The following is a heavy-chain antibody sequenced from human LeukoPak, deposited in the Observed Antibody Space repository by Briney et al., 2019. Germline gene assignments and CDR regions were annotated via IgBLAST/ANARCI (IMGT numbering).Heavy chain of an antibody. CDR2: INPNSGGT. V-gene: IGHV1-2*06. Sequence: ASVKVSCKASGYTFPGYYMHWVRQAPGQGLEWMGRINPNSGGTNYAQKFQGRVTMTRDTSISTAYMELSRLRSDDTAVYYCLFYCSGGSATDYWGQGTLVTVSS. CDR3: LFYCSGGSATDY. CDR1: GYTFPGYY. J-gene: IGHJ4*02. D-gene: IGHD2-15*01.